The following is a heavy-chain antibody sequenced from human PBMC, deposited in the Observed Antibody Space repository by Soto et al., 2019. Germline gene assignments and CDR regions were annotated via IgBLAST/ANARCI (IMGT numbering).Heavy chain of an antibody. CDR2: ISRSGDIT. Sequence: EVQLLESGGALAQPGGSLRLSCAASGSTFSAFCMNWVRQAPGKGLEWVSAISRSGDITYYADSVKGRFTISRDNSKNKLKLEMYSPAGDGAVVYYCAKGGFWVHDGMVVWGQATSVIVS. J-gene: IGHJ6*02. D-gene: IGHD2-15*01. CDR3: AKGGFWVHDGMVV. CDR1: GSTFSAFC. V-gene: IGHV3-23*01.